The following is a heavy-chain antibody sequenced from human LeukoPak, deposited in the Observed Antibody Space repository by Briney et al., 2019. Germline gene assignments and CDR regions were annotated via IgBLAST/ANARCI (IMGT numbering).Heavy chain of an antibody. CDR1: GYTFTSYD. CDR3: ARAASARGYYYYYMDV. V-gene: IGHV1-8*01. J-gene: IGHJ6*03. CDR2: MNPNSGNT. Sequence: ASVKVSCKASGYTFTSYDINWARQATGQGLEWMGWMNPNSGNTGYAQKFQGRVTMTRNTSISTAYMELSSLRSEDTAVYYCARAASARGYYYYYMDVWGKGTTVTVSS. D-gene: IGHD6-19*01.